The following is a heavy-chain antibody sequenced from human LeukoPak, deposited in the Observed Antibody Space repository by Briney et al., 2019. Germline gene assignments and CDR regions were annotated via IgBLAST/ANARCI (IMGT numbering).Heavy chain of an antibody. V-gene: IGHV3-21*01. Sequence: GGSLRLSCEGSGFSLSSYSMHWVRQAPGKGLEWVSSISGTSKYIHYSDSVKGRFTISRDNSKNSFYLQMNSLRVEDTAVYYCARRGAGIAVAGNIKLYYYYYMDVWGKGTTVTISS. CDR2: ISGTSKYI. D-gene: IGHD6-19*01. J-gene: IGHJ6*03. CDR3: ARRGAGIAVAGNIKLYYYYYMDV. CDR1: GFSLSSYS.